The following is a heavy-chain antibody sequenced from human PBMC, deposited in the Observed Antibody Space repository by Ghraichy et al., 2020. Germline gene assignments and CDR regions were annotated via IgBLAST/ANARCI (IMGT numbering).Heavy chain of an antibody. CDR1: GFTFSSYG. J-gene: IGHJ4*02. V-gene: IGHV3-33*01. CDR2: IWYDGSNK. Sequence: GGSLRLSCAASGFTFSSYGMHWVRQAPGKGLEWVAVIWYDGSNKYYADSVKGRFTISRDNSKNTLYLQMNSLRAEDTAVYYCARARGDYYGSGTFDYWGQGTLVTVSS. CDR3: ARARGDYYGSGTFDY. D-gene: IGHD3-10*01.